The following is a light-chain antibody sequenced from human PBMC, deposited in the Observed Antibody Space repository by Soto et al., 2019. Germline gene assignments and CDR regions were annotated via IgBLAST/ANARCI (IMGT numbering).Light chain of an antibody. V-gene: IGKV1-33*01. J-gene: IGKJ5*01. CDR3: QRYYSLPPT. CDR1: PDIKKY. CDR2: DAS. Sequence: DIQMTQSPSSLSASVGDRVTITCQASPDIKKYLNWYQEKPGKAPKLLIYDASNLQTGVPSRFSGSGSGTHFTFTISSLQPEDIATYYCQRYYSLPPTFGQGTRLDIK.